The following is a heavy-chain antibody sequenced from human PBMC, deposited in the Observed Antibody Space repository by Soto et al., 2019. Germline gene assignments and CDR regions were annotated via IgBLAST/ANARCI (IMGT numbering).Heavy chain of an antibody. CDR1: GFTFSSYG. J-gene: IGHJ4*02. Sequence: GGSLRLSCAASGFTFSSYGMHWVRQAPGKGLEWVAVISYDGSNKYYADSVKGRFTISRDNSKNTLYLQMNSLRAEDTAVYYCAKDLGPYGSGSHYAPDYWGQGTLVTVSS. V-gene: IGHV3-30*18. D-gene: IGHD3-10*01. CDR3: AKDLGPYGSGSHYAPDY. CDR2: ISYDGSNK.